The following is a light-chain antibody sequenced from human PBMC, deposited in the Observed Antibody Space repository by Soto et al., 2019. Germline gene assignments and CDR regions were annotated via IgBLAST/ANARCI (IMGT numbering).Light chain of an antibody. CDR2: GAS. V-gene: IGKV3-15*01. CDR3: QQYNDYSWT. CDR1: RSVSSN. J-gene: IGKJ1*01. Sequence: EIVMTQSPATLSVSPGERATLSCRASRSVSSNLAWYQQKPGQAPRLLMYGASTRATGIPARFSGSGSGTEFALTISSLQSEDFAIYYCQQYNDYSWTFGQGTKVDLK.